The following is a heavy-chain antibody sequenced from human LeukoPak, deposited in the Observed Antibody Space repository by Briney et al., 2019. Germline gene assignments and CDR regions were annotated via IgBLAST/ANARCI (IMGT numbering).Heavy chain of an antibody. CDR1: GYSISSGYY. J-gene: IGHJ3*02. CDR3: ARDPMATVTTDAFDI. D-gene: IGHD4-17*01. CDR2: IYHSGST. V-gene: IGHV4-38-2*02. Sequence: SETLSLTCTVSGYSISSGYYWGWIRQPPEKGLEWIGSIYHSGSTYYNPSLKSRVTISVDTSKNQFSLKLSSVTAADTAVYYCARDPMATVTTDAFDIWGQGTMVTVSS.